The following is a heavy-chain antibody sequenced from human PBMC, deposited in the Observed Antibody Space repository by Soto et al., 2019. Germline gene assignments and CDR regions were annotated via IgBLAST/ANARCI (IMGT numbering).Heavy chain of an antibody. Sequence: GGSLRLSCAASGFTFSSYGMHWVRQAPGKGLEWVAVIWYDGSNKYYADSVKGRFTISRDNSKNTLYLQMNSLRAEDTAVYYCARDGFRAGIVVVPAAQDYWGQGTLVTVSS. CDR2: IWYDGSNK. CDR3: ARDGFRAGIVVVPAAQDY. V-gene: IGHV3-33*01. D-gene: IGHD2-2*01. CDR1: GFTFSSYG. J-gene: IGHJ4*02.